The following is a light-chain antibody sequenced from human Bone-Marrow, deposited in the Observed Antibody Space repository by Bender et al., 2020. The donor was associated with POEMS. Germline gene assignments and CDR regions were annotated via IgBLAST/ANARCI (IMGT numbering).Light chain of an antibody. V-gene: IGLV3-21*03. Sequence: SQVLTQPPSVSVAPGKTATIACGGNNIGSKSVHWYQQKSGQAPVLVVHDTDERPSGISERLSGSNSGNTATLTISRVEVGDEADYYCQVWDSRSDQGLFGGGTKLTVL. J-gene: IGLJ3*02. CDR1: NIGSKS. CDR2: DTD. CDR3: QVWDSRSDQGL.